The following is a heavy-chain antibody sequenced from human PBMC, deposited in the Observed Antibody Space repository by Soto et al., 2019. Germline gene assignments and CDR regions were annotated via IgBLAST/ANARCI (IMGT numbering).Heavy chain of an antibody. J-gene: IGHJ6*02. V-gene: IGHV1-2*02. CDR1: GYTFTGYY. Sequence: AAVKVSCKASGYTFTGYYMHWVRQAPGQGLEWMGWINPNSGGTNYAQKFQGRVTMTRDTSISTAYMELSRLRSDDTAVYYCARSYGSGSYYKEDNYYYGMDVWGQGTTVTVSS. CDR3: ARSYGSGSYYKEDNYYYGMDV. CDR2: INPNSGGT. D-gene: IGHD3-10*01.